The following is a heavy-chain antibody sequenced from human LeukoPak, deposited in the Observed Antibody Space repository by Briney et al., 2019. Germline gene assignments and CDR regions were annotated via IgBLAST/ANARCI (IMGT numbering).Heavy chain of an antibody. V-gene: IGHV4-34*01. CDR3: ARVSGFYYYGSGTAKYYYYGMDV. D-gene: IGHD3-10*01. CDR1: GGSFSGYY. Sequence: PSETLSLTCAVYGGSFSGYYWSWIRQPPGKGLEWIGEINHSGSPNYNPSLKSRVTISVDTSKNQFSLKLSSVTAADTSVYYCARVSGFYYYGSGTAKYYYYGMDVCGQGTTVTVSS. CDR2: INHSGSP. J-gene: IGHJ6*02.